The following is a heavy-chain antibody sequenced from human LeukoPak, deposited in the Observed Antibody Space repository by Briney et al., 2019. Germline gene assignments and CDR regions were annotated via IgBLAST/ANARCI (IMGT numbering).Heavy chain of an antibody. CDR3: AKKDYYYMDV. Sequence: SETLSLTCAVSGGSITSGNWWTWVRQSPGKGLEWLGEIHHGGTANYNPSLKSRVTISVDKSKNQFSLKLNSVTAADTAVYYCAKKDYYYMDVWGKGTTVTVSS. J-gene: IGHJ6*03. V-gene: IGHV4-4*02. CDR1: GGSITSGNW. CDR2: IHHGGTA.